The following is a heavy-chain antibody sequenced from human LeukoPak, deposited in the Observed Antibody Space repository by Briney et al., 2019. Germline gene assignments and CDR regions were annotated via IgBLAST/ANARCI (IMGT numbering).Heavy chain of an antibody. CDR2: IYYSGST. J-gene: IGHJ4*02. Sequence: SSETLSLTCTVSGGSISSYYWSWIRQPPGKGLEWIGYIYYSGSTNYNPSLKSRVTISVDTSKNQFSLKLSSVTAADTAVYYCAKEPLLYHFFAGYYGRSHFDYWGQGTLVTGSS. D-gene: IGHD3-9*01. V-gene: IGHV4-59*01. CDR3: AKEPLLYHFFAGYYGRSHFDY. CDR1: GGSISSYY.